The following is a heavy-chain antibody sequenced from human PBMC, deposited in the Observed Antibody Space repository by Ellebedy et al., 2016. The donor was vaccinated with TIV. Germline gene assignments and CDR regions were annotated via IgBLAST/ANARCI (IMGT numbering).Heavy chain of an antibody. J-gene: IGHJ4*02. D-gene: IGHD6-19*01. CDR3: AGGYSSGWTDY. Sequence: MPSETLSLTCTVSDDSISSYFWSWIRQPAGKGLEWIGRIYTSGSTNYNPPLQSRVTMSVDTSKNQFALKLSSVTAADTAVYYCAGGYSSGWTDYWGQGTLVTVSS. CDR1: DDSISSYF. CDR2: IYTSGST. V-gene: IGHV4-4*07.